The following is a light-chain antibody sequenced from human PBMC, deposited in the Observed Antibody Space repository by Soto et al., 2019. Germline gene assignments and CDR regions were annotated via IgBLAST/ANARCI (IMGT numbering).Light chain of an antibody. Sequence: ETVMTQSPATLSLSPGERATLSCRASQSVSSKLVWYQQKPGQAPRFLIYGASTRPTGIPARFRGSGSGTEFPLTIDSLQDEDFAVYYCQQYNDWPPAFGGGTKVEIK. CDR2: GAS. V-gene: IGKV3-15*01. CDR1: QSVSSK. CDR3: QQYNDWPPA. J-gene: IGKJ4*01.